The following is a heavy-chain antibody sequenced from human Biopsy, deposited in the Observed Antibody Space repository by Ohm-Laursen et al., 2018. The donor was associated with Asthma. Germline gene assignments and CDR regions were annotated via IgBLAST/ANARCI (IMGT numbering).Heavy chain of an antibody. Sequence: SLRLSCAASGFSFSNFAIHWVRQAPGKGLEWVGVISKDASTQDYADSVKGRFTMARDNSKDTLDLQMNSLGPEDTAVYYCARDMGAGPNQPPSGSGSSHLYGMDVWGQRTTVTVSS. CDR3: ARDMGAGPNQPPSGSGSSHLYGMDV. V-gene: IGHV3-30*01. J-gene: IGHJ6*02. CDR2: ISKDASTQ. D-gene: IGHD3-10*01. CDR1: GFSFSNFA.